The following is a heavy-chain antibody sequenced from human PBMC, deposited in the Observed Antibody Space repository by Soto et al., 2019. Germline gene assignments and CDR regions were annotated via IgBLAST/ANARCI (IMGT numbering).Heavy chain of an antibody. V-gene: IGHV4-59*08. CDR3: ARHPKTYLFDY. CDR2: IYYSGST. CDR1: GGSISSYY. Sequence: PSETLSLTCTVSGGSISSYYWSWIRQPPGKGLEWIGSIYYSGSTNYNPSLKSRVTISVDTSKNQFSLKLSSVTAADTAVYYCARHPKTYLFDYWGQGTLVTVSS. J-gene: IGHJ4*02.